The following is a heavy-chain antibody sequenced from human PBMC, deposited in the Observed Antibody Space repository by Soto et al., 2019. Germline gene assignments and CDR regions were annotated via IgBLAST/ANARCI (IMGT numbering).Heavy chain of an antibody. Sequence: SETLSLTCAVYGGSFNGYYWTWIRQPPGKGLEWIGEIKHSGSTNYNPSLKSRVTISVDTSKNQFSLNLTSVTAADTAAYYCARGTFRGYSYGYYFDYWGQGALVTVSS. D-gene: IGHD5-18*01. V-gene: IGHV4-34*01. CDR2: IKHSGST. CDR1: GGSFNGYY. CDR3: ARGTFRGYSYGYYFDY. J-gene: IGHJ4*02.